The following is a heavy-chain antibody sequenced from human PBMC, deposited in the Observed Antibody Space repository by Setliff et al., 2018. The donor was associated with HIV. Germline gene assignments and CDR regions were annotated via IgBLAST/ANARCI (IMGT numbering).Heavy chain of an antibody. J-gene: IGHJ6*03. CDR1: GGSITGHY. CDR3: ARGLSIFGVATPGFYSFMDV. CDR2: LHYSGSS. D-gene: IGHD3-3*01. Sequence: SETLSLTCTVSGGSITGHYWSWIRQPPGKGLEWIGYLHYSGSSNYNPSLKSRVSISLDTSKKQVSLKLNSVTAADTAVYYCARGLSIFGVATPGFYSFMDVWGKGTTVTVTS. V-gene: IGHV4-59*11.